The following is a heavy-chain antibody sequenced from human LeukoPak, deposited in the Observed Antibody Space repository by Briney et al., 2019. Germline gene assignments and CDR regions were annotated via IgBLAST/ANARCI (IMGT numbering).Heavy chain of an antibody. CDR3: ARHLYDKTGRPLDS. CDR1: GDSINSGVSY. D-gene: IGHD3-9*01. CDR2: IYYSGSAGST. V-gene: IGHV4-39*01. J-gene: IGHJ4*02. Sequence: SETLSLTCSVSGDSINSGVSYWAWIRRPPGQGLEWIGTIYYSGSAGSTYYNQSLKSRVTISVDTSKNQFSLNLSSVTAADTAIYYCARHLYDKTGRPLDSWGQGTLVTVSS.